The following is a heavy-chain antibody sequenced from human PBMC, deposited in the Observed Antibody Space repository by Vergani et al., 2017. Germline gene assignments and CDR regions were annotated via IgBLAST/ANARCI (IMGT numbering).Heavy chain of an antibody. CDR2: IYYSGNT. J-gene: IGHJ6*03. D-gene: IGHD5-18*01. CDR3: ARASVETTMRRREYYYYMDV. Sequence: QVQLQESGPGLVKPSQTLSLTCTVSGGSISSGGYYWSWIRQHPGKGLEWIGYIYYSGNTYFNPSLKNRVSMSADTSKNQVSLKVSSVTAADTAVYYCARASVETTMRRREYYYYMDVWVEGTTVTVSS. V-gene: IGHV4-31*03. CDR1: GGSISSGGYY.